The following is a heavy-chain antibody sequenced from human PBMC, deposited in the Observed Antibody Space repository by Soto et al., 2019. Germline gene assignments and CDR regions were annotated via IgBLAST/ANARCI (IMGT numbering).Heavy chain of an antibody. D-gene: IGHD6-6*01. J-gene: IGHJ5*02. V-gene: IGHV4-34*01. CDR2: INHSGST. Sequence: SGALSPTLAVYGGSLCGYYLSWIRPPPGKGVGGIGEINHSGSTNYNPSLKSRVTISVDTSRNRFSLQLTSVTAADTAAYYCARHDCRWCGAAPRPRSIDTFDPWGQGILVTVSS. CDR1: GGSLCGYY. CDR3: ARHDCRWCGAAPRPRSIDTFDP.